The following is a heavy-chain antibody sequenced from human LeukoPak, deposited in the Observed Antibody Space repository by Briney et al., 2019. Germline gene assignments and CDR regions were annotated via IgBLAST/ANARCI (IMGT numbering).Heavy chain of an antibody. Sequence: ASVKVPCKASGYTFTSYYMHWVRQAPGQGLEWMGRINPNSGGTNYAQKFQGRVTMTRDTSISTAYMGLSRLRSDDTAVYYCARTGVYYYYGMDVWGQGTTVTVSS. CDR2: INPNSGGT. CDR3: ARTGVYYYYGMDV. V-gene: IGHV1-2*06. D-gene: IGHD7-27*01. CDR1: GYTFTSYY. J-gene: IGHJ6*02.